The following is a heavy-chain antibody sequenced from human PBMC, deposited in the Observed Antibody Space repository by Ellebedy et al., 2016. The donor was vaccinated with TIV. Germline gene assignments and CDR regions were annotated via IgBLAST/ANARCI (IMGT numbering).Heavy chain of an antibody. CDR3: AKLDSSGYYYGRLDY. V-gene: IGHV3-23*01. D-gene: IGHD3-22*01. CDR1: GFTFRNFA. J-gene: IGHJ4*02. CDR2: ISSSGVSS. Sequence: GGSLRLSCAASGFTFRNFAMTWVRQAPGKGLEWVSSISSSGVSSDYADSARGRVTISRDNSKSTLYLQMDSLRADDSAEYYCAKLDSSGYYYGRLDYWGQGTLVTVSS.